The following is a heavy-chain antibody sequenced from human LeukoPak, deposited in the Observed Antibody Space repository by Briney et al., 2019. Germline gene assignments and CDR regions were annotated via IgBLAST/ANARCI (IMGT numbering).Heavy chain of an antibody. Sequence: GESLRISCKGSGYSFTSYWISWVRQMPGKGLEWMGRIDPSDSYTNYSPSFQGHVTISADKSISTACLQWSSLKASDTAMYYCARHGDDTTVRGVWGYYYYGMDVWGKGTTVTVSS. CDR2: IDPSDSYT. D-gene: IGHD3-10*01. CDR3: ARHGDDTTVRGVWGYYYYGMDV. J-gene: IGHJ6*04. V-gene: IGHV5-10-1*01. CDR1: GYSFTSYW.